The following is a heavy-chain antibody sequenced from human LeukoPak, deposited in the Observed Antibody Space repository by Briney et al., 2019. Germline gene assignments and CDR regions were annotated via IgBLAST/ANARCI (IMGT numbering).Heavy chain of an antibody. CDR2: ISGSSSYT. Sequence: PGGSLRLPCAASGFTFSDYYMSWIRQAPGKGLEWVSYISGSSSYTNYADSVKGRFTISRDNAKNLLYLQMNSLRAEDTAVYYCARALRNGSGSYYNAFDLWGQGTKVTVSS. V-gene: IGHV3-11*03. CDR1: GFTFSDYY. CDR3: ARALRNGSGSYYNAFDL. J-gene: IGHJ3*01. D-gene: IGHD3-10*01.